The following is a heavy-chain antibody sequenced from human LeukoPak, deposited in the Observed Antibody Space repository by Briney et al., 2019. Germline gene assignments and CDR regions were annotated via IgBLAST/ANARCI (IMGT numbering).Heavy chain of an antibody. CDR1: GFTFSRYS. V-gene: IGHV3-48*01. Sequence: GGSLRLSCAASGFTFSRYSMKWVRQAPGKGVEWVSYISSSRTIYYADSVKGRFTISRDNAKNSLYLQMNSLRAEDTAVYYCARLPMYDILTGYSFYWYFDLWGRGTLVTVSS. D-gene: IGHD3-9*01. CDR3: ARLPMYDILTGYSFYWYFDL. CDR2: ISSSRTI. J-gene: IGHJ2*01.